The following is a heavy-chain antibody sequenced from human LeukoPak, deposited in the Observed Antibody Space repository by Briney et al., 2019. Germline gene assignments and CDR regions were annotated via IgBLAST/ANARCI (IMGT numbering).Heavy chain of an antibody. Sequence: PSETLSLTCAVYGGSFSGYYWSWIRQPPGKGLEWIGEINHSGSTNYNPSLKSRITISVDTSENQFSLRLSSVTAADTAVYYCARADLGPSGGDDWSFDLWGRGTLVTVSS. CDR3: ARADLGPSGGDDWSFDL. V-gene: IGHV4-34*09. J-gene: IGHJ2*01. CDR2: INHSGST. CDR1: GGSFSGYY. D-gene: IGHD3-16*01.